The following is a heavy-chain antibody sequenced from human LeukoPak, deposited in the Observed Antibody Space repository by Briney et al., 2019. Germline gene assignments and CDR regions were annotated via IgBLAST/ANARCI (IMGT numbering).Heavy chain of an antibody. CDR3: ARLFSSSWYDWFDY. CDR2: INPNSGGT. D-gene: IGHD6-13*01. J-gene: IGHJ4*02. CDR1: GYTFTGYY. V-gene: IGHV1-2*02. Sequence: ASVKVSCKASGYTFTGYYMHWVRQAPGQGLEWMGWINPNSGGTNYAQKFQGRVTMTRDTSIGTAYMELSRLRSDDTAVYYCARLFSSSWYDWFDYWGQGTLVIVSS.